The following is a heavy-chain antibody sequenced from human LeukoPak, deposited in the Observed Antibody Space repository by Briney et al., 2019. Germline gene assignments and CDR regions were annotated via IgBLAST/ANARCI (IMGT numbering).Heavy chain of an antibody. CDR3: ARGSRGSIAARGTPYYMDV. J-gene: IGHJ6*03. Sequence: AETLSLTCAVYGGTFSGYYWSWIRQPPGKGLEWIGVINHSGSTNYKPSLKSRVTISVDTSKNQFSLKMSSVTAADTAVYYCARGSRGSIAARGTPYYMDVWGKGTTVTVSS. CDR1: GGTFSGYY. CDR2: INHSGST. V-gene: IGHV4-34*01. D-gene: IGHD6-6*01.